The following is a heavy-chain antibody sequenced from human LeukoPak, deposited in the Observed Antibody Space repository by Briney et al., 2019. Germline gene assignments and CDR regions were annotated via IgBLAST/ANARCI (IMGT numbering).Heavy chain of an antibody. D-gene: IGHD6-19*01. J-gene: IGHJ4*02. Sequence: GGSLRLSCAASGFTFSSYGMHWVRQAPGKGLEWVAFIRYDGSNKYYADSVKGRFTISRDNAKNSLYLQMNSLRAEDTALYYCAKDIDGAVAGNFDYWGQGTLVTVSS. CDR1: GFTFSSYG. V-gene: IGHV3-30*02. CDR2: IRYDGSNK. CDR3: AKDIDGAVAGNFDY.